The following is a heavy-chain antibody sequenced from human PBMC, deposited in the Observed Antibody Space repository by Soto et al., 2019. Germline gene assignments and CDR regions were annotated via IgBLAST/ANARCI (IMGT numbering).Heavy chain of an antibody. J-gene: IGHJ3*01. V-gene: IGHV4-59*01. CDR2: IYYSGTT. CDR1: GGSISSYY. Sequence: SETLSLTCTVSGGSISSYYWSWIRQPPGKGLEWIGYIYYSGTTNHNPSLSSRVTISIDTSRNQFFLKLSSVTAADTAVYYCARALYCGGDCSSSNAFDFWGQGTMITVSS. D-gene: IGHD2-21*02. CDR3: ARALYCGGDCSSSNAFDF.